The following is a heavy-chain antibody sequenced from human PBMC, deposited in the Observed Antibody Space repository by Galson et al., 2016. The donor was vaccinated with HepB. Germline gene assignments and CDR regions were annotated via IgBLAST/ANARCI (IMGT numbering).Heavy chain of an antibody. CDR1: GGSVSSGSHY. CDR3: ARRFYGSGVVWYFDI. D-gene: IGHD3-10*01. J-gene: IGHJ2*01. V-gene: IGHV4-61*01. Sequence: SETLSLTCTVSGGSVSSGSHYWTWIRQPPGKGLTYIGYIYYTGSTNYNPSLKSRVTISIDTSKNQFSLKLNSVTAADTAVYYCARRFYGSGVVWYFDIWGRGTLVTVSS. CDR2: IYYTGST.